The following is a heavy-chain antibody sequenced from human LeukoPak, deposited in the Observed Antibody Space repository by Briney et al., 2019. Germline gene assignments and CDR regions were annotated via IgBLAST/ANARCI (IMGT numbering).Heavy chain of an antibody. CDR2: IYYSGST. J-gene: IGHJ4*02. CDR1: GGSFSGAY. D-gene: IGHD3-3*01. CDR3: ARRVFWSGSYYFDY. V-gene: IGHV4-34*01. Sequence: PSETLSLTCAVYGGSFSGAYWSWIRQPPGKGLEWIGSIYYSGSTYYNPSLKSRVTISVDTSKNQFSLKLSPVTAADTAVYYCARRVFWSGSYYFDYWGQGTLVTVSS.